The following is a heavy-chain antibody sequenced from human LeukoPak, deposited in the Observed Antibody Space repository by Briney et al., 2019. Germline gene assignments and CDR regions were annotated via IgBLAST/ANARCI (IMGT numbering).Heavy chain of an antibody. D-gene: IGHD5-12*01. CDR3: ARGGIRGYSAFDNLDF. V-gene: IGHV4-59*01. CDR1: GASINDFY. Sequence: PSETLSLTCAVSGASINDFYWTWIRQPPGEGLEWIGYVYYGGSTNYNPSLKSRVSMSVDTSKNQFSLTLTSVTVADTAFYYCARGGIRGYSAFDNLDFWGLGTHVTVSS. J-gene: IGHJ4*02. CDR2: VYYGGST.